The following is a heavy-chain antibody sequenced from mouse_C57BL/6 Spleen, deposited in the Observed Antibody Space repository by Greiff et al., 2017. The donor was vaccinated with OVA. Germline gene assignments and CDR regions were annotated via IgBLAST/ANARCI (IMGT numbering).Heavy chain of an antibody. CDR3: TKEGLRLGFDY. Sequence: DVKLQESGEGLVKPGGSLKLSCAASGFTFSSYAMSWVRQTPEKRLEWVAYISSGGDYIYYADTVKGRFTISRDNARNTLYLQMSSLKSEDTAMYYCTKEGLRLGFDYWGQGTTLTVSS. J-gene: IGHJ2*01. CDR1: GFTFSSYA. CDR2: ISSGGDYI. V-gene: IGHV5-9-1*02. D-gene: IGHD2-4*01.